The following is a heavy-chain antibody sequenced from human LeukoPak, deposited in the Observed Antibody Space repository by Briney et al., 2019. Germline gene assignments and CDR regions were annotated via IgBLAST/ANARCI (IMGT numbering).Heavy chain of an antibody. CDR2: ISSSGSTI. D-gene: IGHD3-22*01. CDR1: GFTFGDYA. CDR3: AGYYDSSGYFDH. J-gene: IGHJ4*02. Sequence: GGSLRLSCAVSGFTFGDYAMNWVRQAPGKGLEWVSYISSSGSTIYYADSVKGRFTISRDNAKNSLYLQMNSLRAEDTAVYYCAGYYDSSGYFDHWGQGTLVTVSS. V-gene: IGHV3-48*03.